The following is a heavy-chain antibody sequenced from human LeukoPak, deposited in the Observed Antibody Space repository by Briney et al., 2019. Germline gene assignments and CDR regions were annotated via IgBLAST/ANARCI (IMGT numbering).Heavy chain of an antibody. J-gene: IGHJ4*02. D-gene: IGHD6-13*01. CDR3: TRDLTGTTWSENDY. Sequence: PGGSLRLSCVASGLSVRGSYMSWVRQAPGKGLEWVPVIYSGDRTYYADSVKGRFTISRDTSKNTLYLQMNNLRADDTAMYYCTRDLTGTTWSENDYWGQGTLVTISS. CDR1: GLSVRGSY. V-gene: IGHV3-53*01. CDR2: IYSGDRT.